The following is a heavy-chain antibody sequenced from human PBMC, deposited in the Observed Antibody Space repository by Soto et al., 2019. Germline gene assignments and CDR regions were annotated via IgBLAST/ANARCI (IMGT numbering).Heavy chain of an antibody. CDR2: INPNSGGT. J-gene: IGHJ6*02. CDR3: AREGLSADYYFYGMDV. D-gene: IGHD2-15*01. Sequence: ASVKVSCKASGYTFTSYYMHWVRQAPGQGLEWMGWINPNSGGTNYAQKFQGRVTMTRDTSISTAYMELSRLRSDDTAVYYCAREGLSADYYFYGMDVWGQGTTVTVSS. CDR1: GYTFTSYY. V-gene: IGHV1-2*02.